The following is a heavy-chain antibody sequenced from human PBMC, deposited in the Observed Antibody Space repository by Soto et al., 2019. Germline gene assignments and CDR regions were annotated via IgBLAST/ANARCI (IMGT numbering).Heavy chain of an antibody. D-gene: IGHD6-13*01. J-gene: IGHJ4*02. V-gene: IGHV4-59*01. CDR3: AAREPSSRNLAPYDLDF. Sequence: SETLSLSCTVSGGSMRNYFWTWIRQPPGKGLEWIGNIHYSGTTSFFPSYDPSLMSRVTITDDTSKNQFSLKVLSVSTADTAWYFCAAREPSSRNLAPYDLDFWGQGTLVTVSS. CDR2: IHYSGTT. CDR1: GGSMRNYF.